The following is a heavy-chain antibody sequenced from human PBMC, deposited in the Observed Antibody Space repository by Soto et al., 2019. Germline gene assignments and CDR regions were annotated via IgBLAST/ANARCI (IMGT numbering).Heavy chain of an antibody. CDR3: ARDRVIRYTGYELDL. V-gene: IGHV3-30-3*01. J-gene: IGHJ5*02. CDR2: MTSDGSSK. D-gene: IGHD3-9*01. CDR1: GFAFNSHS. Sequence: QMHLLESGGGVVQPGKALRLSCAASGFAFNSHSMHWVRQAPGKGLEWLALMTSDGSSKFYADSVKGRCTISRDNSENTLYLEMNSLRSEDTAVYYCARDRVIRYTGYELDLWGQGTLVTVSS.